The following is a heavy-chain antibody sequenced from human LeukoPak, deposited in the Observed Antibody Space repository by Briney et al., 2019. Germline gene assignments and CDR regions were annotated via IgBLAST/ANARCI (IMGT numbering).Heavy chain of an antibody. V-gene: IGHV3-7*01. CDR1: GFTVSSNY. D-gene: IGHD3-10*01. CDR2: IKQDGSEK. CDR3: ARDAGQFDY. Sequence: GGSLRLSCAASGFTVSSNYMSWVRQAPGKGLEWVANIKQDGSEKYYVDSVKGRFTISRDNAKNSLYLQMNSLRAEDTAVYYCARDAGQFDYWGQGTLVTVSS. J-gene: IGHJ4*02.